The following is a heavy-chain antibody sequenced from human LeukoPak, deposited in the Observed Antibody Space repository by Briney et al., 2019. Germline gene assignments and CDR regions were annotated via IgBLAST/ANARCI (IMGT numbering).Heavy chain of an antibody. CDR1: GLTFSNYG. V-gene: IGHV3-23*01. CDR3: AKMQGYFDY. Sequence: GGSLRLSCEASGLTFSNYGMSWVRQAPGKGLQWVSAITGDGTTTFYADSVKGRFTISRDNSKNMLYLQMSSLRAEDTAIYYCAKMQGYFDYWGQGNLVPVSS. J-gene: IGHJ4*02. CDR2: ITGDGTTT.